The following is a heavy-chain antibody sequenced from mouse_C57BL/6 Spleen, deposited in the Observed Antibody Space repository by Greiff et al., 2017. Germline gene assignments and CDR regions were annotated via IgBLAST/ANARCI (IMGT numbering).Heavy chain of an antibody. CDR3: AREGANFYYFDY. CDR1: GYTFTDYY. CDR2: INPNNGGT. J-gene: IGHJ2*01. V-gene: IGHV1-26*01. Sequence: EVQLQQSGPELVKPGASVKISCKASGYTFTDYYMNWVKQSHGKSLEWIGDINPNNGGTSYNQKFKGKATLTVDKSSSTAYMELRSLTSEDSAVYYCAREGANFYYFDYWGQGTTLTVSS. D-gene: IGHD3-1*01.